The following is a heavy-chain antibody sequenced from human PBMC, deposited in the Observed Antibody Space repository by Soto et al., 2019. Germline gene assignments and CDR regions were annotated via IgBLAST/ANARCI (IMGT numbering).Heavy chain of an antibody. V-gene: IGHV3-23*01. CDR1: GFTFSSYA. Sequence: GGSLRLSCAASGFTFSSYAMSWVRQAPGKGLEWVSAISGSGGSTYYADSVKGRFTISGDNSKNTLYLQMNSLRAEDTAVYYCAKGLGIVARQPYYFDYWGQGTLVTVSS. D-gene: IGHD5-12*01. J-gene: IGHJ4*02. CDR2: ISGSGGST. CDR3: AKGLGIVARQPYYFDY.